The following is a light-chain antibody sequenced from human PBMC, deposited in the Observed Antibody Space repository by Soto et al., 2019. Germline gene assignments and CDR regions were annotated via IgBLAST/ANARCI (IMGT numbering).Light chain of an antibody. Sequence: DIQMTQSPSTLFASVGDRVTITCRASQSISNWLAWYQQKPGKAPKLLIYKASSLESGVPSRFSGSGSGTEFTLTISSLQPDDFASYYCQQYNSYALTFGGGTKVEIK. V-gene: IGKV1-5*03. CDR1: QSISNW. CDR2: KAS. CDR3: QQYNSYALT. J-gene: IGKJ4*01.